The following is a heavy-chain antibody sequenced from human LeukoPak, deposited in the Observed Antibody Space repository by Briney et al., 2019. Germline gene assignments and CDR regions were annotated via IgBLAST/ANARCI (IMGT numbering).Heavy chain of an antibody. D-gene: IGHD3-16*01. V-gene: IGHV3-23*01. CDR2: ISGSGGST. CDR1: GFTFSSYE. J-gene: IGHJ5*02. Sequence: SGGSLRLSCAASGFTFSSYEMNWVRQAPGKGLEWVSAISGSGGSTYYADSVKGRFTISRDNSKNTLYLQMNSLRAEDTAVYYCAKAVSMILTWFDPWGQGTLVTVSS. CDR3: AKAVSMILTWFDP.